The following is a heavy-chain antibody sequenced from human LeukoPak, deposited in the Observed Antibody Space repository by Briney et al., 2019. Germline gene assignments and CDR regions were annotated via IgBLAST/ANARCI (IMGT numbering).Heavy chain of an antibody. CDR3: ARDSRSSSWPFYYGIDV. CDR2: ISNSGSI. CDR1: GGSISYYY. Sequence: KPSETLSLTCTVSGGSISYYYWSWIRQPPGKGLEWIGYISNSGSINCNPSLKSLVTISLDTSKTQFSLRLSSVTAADTAVYYCARDSRSSSWPFYYGIDVWGKGTTVTVSS. D-gene: IGHD6-13*01. V-gene: IGHV4-59*01. J-gene: IGHJ6*04.